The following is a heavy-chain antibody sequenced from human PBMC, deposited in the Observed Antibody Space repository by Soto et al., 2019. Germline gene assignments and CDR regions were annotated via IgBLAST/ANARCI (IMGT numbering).Heavy chain of an antibody. CDR1: GFTFSSYA. D-gene: IGHD6-13*01. J-gene: IGHJ6*02. CDR2: ISGSGGST. Sequence: GGSLRLSCAASGFTFSSYAMSWVRQAPGKGLEWVSAISGSGGSTYYADSLKGRFTISRDNSKNTLYLQMNSLRAEDTAVYYCAKDIAAAGKARTKAVYYYYGMDVWGQGTTVTVSS. V-gene: IGHV3-23*01. CDR3: AKDIAAAGKARTKAVYYYYGMDV.